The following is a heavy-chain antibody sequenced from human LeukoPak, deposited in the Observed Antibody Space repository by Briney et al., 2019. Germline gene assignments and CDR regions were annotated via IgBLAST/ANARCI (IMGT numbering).Heavy chain of an antibody. Sequence: SQTLSLTCAVYGGSFSGYYWSWIRQAPGKGLEWIGEINHSGSTNQNPSLKTRVTISADTPKNQFSLKVKSLTAADTAVYFCARGRGRFDFWGQGTLVTVSS. J-gene: IGHJ4*02. CDR2: INHSGST. CDR1: GGSFSGYY. D-gene: IGHD3-16*01. CDR3: ARGRGRFDF. V-gene: IGHV4-34*01.